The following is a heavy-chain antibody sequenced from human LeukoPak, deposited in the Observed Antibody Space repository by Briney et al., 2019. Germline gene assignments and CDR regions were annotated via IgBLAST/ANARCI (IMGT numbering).Heavy chain of an antibody. CDR1: GYTFTNYY. D-gene: IGHD3-22*01. V-gene: IGHV1-46*01. Sequence: ASVKVSCKASGYTFTNYYMHWVRQAPGQGLEWLGLITPSGGSAWYAQKFQGRVTMTRDMSTSTDYMELSSLRSEDTAVYYCATSNYYDSSGYYPFDYWGQGTLVTVSS. CDR3: ATSNYYDSSGYYPFDY. J-gene: IGHJ4*02. CDR2: ITPSGGSA.